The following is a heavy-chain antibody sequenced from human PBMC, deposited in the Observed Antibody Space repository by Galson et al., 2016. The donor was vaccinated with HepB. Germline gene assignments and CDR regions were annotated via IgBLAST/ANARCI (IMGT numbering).Heavy chain of an antibody. D-gene: IGHD2-15*01. Sequence: SLRLSCAASGFSFSTYWMNWVRQAPGQGPQWVANMEKAGSEKNYVDSVKGRFTISKDNAKNSLYLQMNSLRAEDTAVYYCAGGPGWTEDYWGQGTLVTVSS. J-gene: IGHJ4*02. CDR3: AGGPGWTEDY. CDR2: MEKAGSEK. V-gene: IGHV3-7*03. CDR1: GFSFSTYW.